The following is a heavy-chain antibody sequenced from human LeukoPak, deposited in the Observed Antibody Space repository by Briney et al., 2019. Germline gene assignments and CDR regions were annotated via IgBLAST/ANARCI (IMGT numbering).Heavy chain of an antibody. Sequence: ASVKVSCKASGGTFRSYAISWVRQAPGQGLEWRGGIIPIFGTANYAQKFQGRVTTTTDESTSTAYMELSRLRSEDTAVYYCASCSSSPWLDPWGQGTLVPVSS. D-gene: IGHD6-6*01. J-gene: IGHJ5*02. CDR2: IIPIFGTA. CDR1: GGTFRSYA. CDR3: ASCSSSPWLDP. V-gene: IGHV1-69*05.